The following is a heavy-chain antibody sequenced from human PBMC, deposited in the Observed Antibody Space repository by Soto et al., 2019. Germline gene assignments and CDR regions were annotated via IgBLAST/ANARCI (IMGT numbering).Heavy chain of an antibody. J-gene: IGHJ4*02. Sequence: QVQLVQSGAEVKEPGSSVKVSCKASGGTFSTSTFTWVRQAPGQGLEWVGRIIPILNTADYAQKFQGSVTITADKSTSTFFLELTRLRSEDTGIYYCARDSPIGSSFSGYDAIDLWGQGTLVTVS. CDR3: ARDSPIGSSFSGYDAIDL. D-gene: IGHD5-12*01. CDR2: IIPILNTA. V-gene: IGHV1-69*08. CDR1: GGTFSTST.